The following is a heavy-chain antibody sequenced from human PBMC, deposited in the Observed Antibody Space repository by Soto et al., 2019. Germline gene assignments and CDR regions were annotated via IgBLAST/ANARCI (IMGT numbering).Heavy chain of an antibody. D-gene: IGHD2-21*01. Sequence: EVQLVESGGGLVQPGGSLRLSCAASGFTFSNNWMHWVRQAPGKGPVWVSRIKSDGSITDYADAVKGRFTISRDNAKNTLYLQMNGPRSEDTAVYYCTATVATRPNWGQGTLVTVSS. CDR3: TATVATRPN. CDR1: GFTFSNNW. J-gene: IGHJ4*02. CDR2: IKSDGSIT. V-gene: IGHV3-74*01.